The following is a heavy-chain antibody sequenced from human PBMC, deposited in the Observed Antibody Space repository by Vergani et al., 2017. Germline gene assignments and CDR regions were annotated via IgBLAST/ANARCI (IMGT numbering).Heavy chain of an antibody. CDR3: ARAGYNWNDSGWFDP. D-gene: IGHD1-1*01. Sequence: QVQLQESGPGLVKPSQTLSLTCTVSGGSISSGGYYWSWIRQHPGKGLEWIGYIYYSGSTNYNPSLKSRVTISVDTSKNQFSLKLSSVTAADTAVYYCARAGYNWNDSGWFDPWGQGTLVTVSS. CDR1: GGSISSGGYY. CDR2: IYYSGST. J-gene: IGHJ5*02. V-gene: IGHV4-31*03.